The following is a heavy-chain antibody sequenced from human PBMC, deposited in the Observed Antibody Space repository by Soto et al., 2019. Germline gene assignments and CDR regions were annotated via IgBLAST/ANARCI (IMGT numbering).Heavy chain of an antibody. CDR3: ARTADPVGSATVPFAFDV. V-gene: IGHV4-59*01. D-gene: IGHD5-18*01. CDR1: SGSISSFY. Sequence: PSETLSLTCSVSSGSISSFYWSWIRQSPGKGLEWIGYVYHSGNTNFNPSLMSRVTMSVDTATNQFSLKLSSVTAADTAVYYCARTADPVGSATVPFAFDVWGQGTMVTVPS. J-gene: IGHJ3*01. CDR2: VYHSGNT.